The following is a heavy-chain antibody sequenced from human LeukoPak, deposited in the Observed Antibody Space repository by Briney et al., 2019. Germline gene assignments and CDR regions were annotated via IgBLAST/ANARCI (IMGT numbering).Heavy chain of an antibody. CDR2: ISSSSSYI. CDR1: GFTFSSYE. Sequence: PGGSLRLSCAASGFTFSSYEMNWVRQAPGKGLEWVSSISSSSSYIYYADSVKGRFTISRDNAKNSPYLQMNSLRAEDTAVYYCARVVNYYGSGSYGYWGQGTLVTVSS. V-gene: IGHV3-21*01. CDR3: ARVVNYYGSGSYGY. D-gene: IGHD3-10*01. J-gene: IGHJ4*02.